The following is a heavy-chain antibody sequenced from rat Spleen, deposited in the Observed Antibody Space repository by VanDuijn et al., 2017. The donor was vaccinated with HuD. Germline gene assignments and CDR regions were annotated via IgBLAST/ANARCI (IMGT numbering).Heavy chain of an antibody. J-gene: IGHJ3*01. CDR2: IIYDGSRT. D-gene: IGHD1-3*01. CDR3: TRHSYGSYGWFAY. V-gene: IGHV5S10*01. Sequence: EVQLVESGGGLVQPGRSLKVSCAASGFTFSDYNMAWVRQAPKKGLEWVATIIYDGSRTYYRDSVKGRFTISRDNAKSTLYLQMDSLRSEETATYYCTRHSYGSYGWFAYWGQGTLVTVSS. CDR1: GFTFSDYN.